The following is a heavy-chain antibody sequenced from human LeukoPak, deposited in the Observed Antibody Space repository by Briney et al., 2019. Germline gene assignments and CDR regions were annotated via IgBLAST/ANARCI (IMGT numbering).Heavy chain of an antibody. D-gene: IGHD5-18*01. Sequence: PSDTLSLTCAVYGGSFSGYEWSWGRQPPGKGLEWIGEINHSGSTNYNPSLKSRVTISVDTSKNQFSLKLSSVTAADTAVYYCARDSYGFVDYWGQGTLVTVSS. CDR3: ARDSYGFVDY. CDR2: INHSGST. V-gene: IGHV4-34*01. J-gene: IGHJ4*02. CDR1: GGSFSGYE.